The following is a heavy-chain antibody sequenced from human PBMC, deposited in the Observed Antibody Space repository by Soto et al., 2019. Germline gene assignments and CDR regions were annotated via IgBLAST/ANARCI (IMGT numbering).Heavy chain of an antibody. V-gene: IGHV3-30*03. J-gene: IGHJ6*02. D-gene: IGHD5-18*01. Sequence: PGCCLELSCAASGVTVRSDAIHWALRAPGKGLEWVAVISDDRSNKYYSDSVKGRFTISRDNSKNTLYLQMNSLRPEDSAVYYCARDPPAGGYSYGAFYGMDVRGQGTTVTVSS. CDR3: ARDPPAGGYSYGAFYGMDV. CDR2: ISDDRSNK. CDR1: GVTVRSDA.